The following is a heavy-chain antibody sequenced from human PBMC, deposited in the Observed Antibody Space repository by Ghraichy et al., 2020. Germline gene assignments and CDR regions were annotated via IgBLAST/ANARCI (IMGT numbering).Heavy chain of an antibody. D-gene: IGHD4-17*01. V-gene: IGHV1-69*06. Sequence: SVKVSCKASGGTFSSYAISWVRQAPGQGLEWMGGIIPIFGTANYAQKFQGRVTMTEDTSTDTAYMELSSLRSEDTAVYYCATDVYGDYVRRYYFDYWGQGTLVTVSS. CDR2: IIPIFGTA. J-gene: IGHJ4*02. CDR1: GGTFSSYA. CDR3: ATDVYGDYVRRYYFDY.